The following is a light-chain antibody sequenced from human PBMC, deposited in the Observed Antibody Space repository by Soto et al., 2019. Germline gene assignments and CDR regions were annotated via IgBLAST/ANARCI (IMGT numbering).Light chain of an antibody. V-gene: IGKV3-15*01. CDR1: QSVSSD. CDR3: QQNNTWHTKMA. J-gene: IGKJ1*01. Sequence: VVTQSPATLSVFPGETATLSCRASQSVSSDLAWYQQRPGQAPRLLIYGASTRATGIPARFRGSGSGTEFRLNIRSLQSQDFATYYCQQNNTWHTKMAIGRGTKVEIK. CDR2: GAS.